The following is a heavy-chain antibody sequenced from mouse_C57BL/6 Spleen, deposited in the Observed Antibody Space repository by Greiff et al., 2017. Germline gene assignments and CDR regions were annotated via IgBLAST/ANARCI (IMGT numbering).Heavy chain of an antibody. V-gene: IGHV1-50*01. CDR2: IDPSDSYT. Sequence: VQLQQPGAELVMPGASVKLSCKASGYTFTSYWMQWVKQRPGQGLEWIGEIDPSDSYTNYNQKFKGKATLTVDTSSSTAYMQLSSLTSEDSAVYYCARKGLFYWYFDVWGTGTTVTVSS. CDR3: ARKGLFYWYFDV. CDR1: GYTFTSYW. D-gene: IGHD6-1*01. J-gene: IGHJ1*03.